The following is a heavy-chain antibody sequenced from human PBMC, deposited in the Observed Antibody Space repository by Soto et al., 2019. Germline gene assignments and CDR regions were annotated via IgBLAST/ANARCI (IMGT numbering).Heavy chain of an antibody. J-gene: IGHJ6*02. CDR3: TTESVYTSGWNYYYGMDG. CDR1: GFTFSNAW. CDR2: IKTKIDGGTT. D-gene: IGHD6-19*01. Sequence: PGGSLRLSCAASGFTFSNAWMNWVRQTPGKGLEWVGRIKTKIDGGTTDYAAPVKGRFTISRDDPKNTLYLQMNSLKTEDTAVYYCTTESVYTSGWNYYYGMDGWGQGTTVTVSS. V-gene: IGHV3-15*07.